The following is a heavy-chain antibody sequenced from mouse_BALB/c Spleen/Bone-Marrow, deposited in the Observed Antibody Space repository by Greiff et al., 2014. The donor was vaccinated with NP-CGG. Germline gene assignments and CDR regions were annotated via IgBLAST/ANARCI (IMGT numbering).Heavy chain of an antibody. CDR2: ISDGGNYS. Sequence: EVQRVESGGGLVKPGGSLKLSCAASGFTFSDYYIYWLRQIPEKRLEWVATISDGGNYSYYPDSVKGRFTISRDNAKNNLYLQMSSLKSEDTAMYYCARSRMRYGAMDYWGQGTSVTVFS. D-gene: IGHD2-10*02. CDR3: ARSRMRYGAMDY. J-gene: IGHJ4*01. CDR1: GFTFSDYY. V-gene: IGHV5-4*02.